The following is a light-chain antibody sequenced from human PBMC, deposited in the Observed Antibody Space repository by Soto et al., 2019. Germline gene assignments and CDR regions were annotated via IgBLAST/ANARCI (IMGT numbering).Light chain of an antibody. V-gene: IGKV3-20*01. CDR1: QSVSSSY. CDR3: QQYGDSPPAFT. CDR2: GAS. J-gene: IGKJ3*01. Sequence: EIVLTQSPGTLSLSPGERATLSCRASQSVSSSYLAWYQQKPGQAPRPLTYGASSRATGIPDRFSGSGSGTDFTLTISRLEPEDSAVYYCQQYGDSPPAFTFGPGTKVDIK.